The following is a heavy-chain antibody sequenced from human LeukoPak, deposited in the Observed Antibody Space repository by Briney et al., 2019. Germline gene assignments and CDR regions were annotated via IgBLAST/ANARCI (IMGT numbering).Heavy chain of an antibody. CDR1: GCRFTSYW. CDR3: ARYRPASWFGESLVGYDY. V-gene: IGHV5-51*01. D-gene: IGHD3-10*01. Sequence: GGSLKISCKGSGCRFTSYWFGWVRQIPGKGLEWMGIIYPGDSDTRYSPSFQGQVTISADKSISTAYLQWSSLKASDTAMYYCARYRPASWFGESLVGYDYWGQGTLVTVSS. CDR2: IYPGDSDT. J-gene: IGHJ4*02.